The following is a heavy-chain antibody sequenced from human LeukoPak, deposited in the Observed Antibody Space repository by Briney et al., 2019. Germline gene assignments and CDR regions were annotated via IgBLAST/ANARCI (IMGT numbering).Heavy chain of an antibody. CDR1: GGTLSSYA. Sequence: ASVKVSCKASGGTLSSYAISWVRQAPGQGLEWMGGIIPIFGTANYAQKFQGRVTITADESTSTAYMELSSLRSEDTAVYYCARDLYSSGWPQAFDIWGQGTMVTVSS. V-gene: IGHV1-69*13. J-gene: IGHJ3*02. CDR2: IIPIFGTA. D-gene: IGHD6-19*01. CDR3: ARDLYSSGWPQAFDI.